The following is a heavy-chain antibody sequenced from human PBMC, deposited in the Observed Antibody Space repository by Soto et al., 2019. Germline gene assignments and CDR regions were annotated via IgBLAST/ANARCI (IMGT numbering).Heavy chain of an antibody. D-gene: IGHD2-8*01. V-gene: IGHV1-8*01. Sequence: ASVNVSCKASGYTFTSYDINWVRQATGQGLEWMGWMNPNSGNTGYAQKFQGRVTMTRNTSISTAYMELSSLRSDDTAVYYCARWGVPMVYASDYYYYYMDVWGKGTTVTVSS. CDR2: MNPNSGNT. CDR1: GYTFTSYD. J-gene: IGHJ6*03. CDR3: ARWGVPMVYASDYYYYYMDV.